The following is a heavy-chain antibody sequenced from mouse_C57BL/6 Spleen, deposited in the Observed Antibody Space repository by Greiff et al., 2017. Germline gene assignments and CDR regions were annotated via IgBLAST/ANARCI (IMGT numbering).Heavy chain of an antibody. Sequence: VQLVESGAELVRPGASVTLSCKASGYTFTDYEMHWVKQTPVHGLEWIGAIDPENGGTAYNQKFKGTAILTADKSSSTAYMELRSLTSEDSAVYYCTRRPYYFDYWGQGTTLTVSS. CDR3: TRRPYYFDY. CDR1: GYTFTDYE. CDR2: IDPENGGT. J-gene: IGHJ2*01. V-gene: IGHV1-15*01.